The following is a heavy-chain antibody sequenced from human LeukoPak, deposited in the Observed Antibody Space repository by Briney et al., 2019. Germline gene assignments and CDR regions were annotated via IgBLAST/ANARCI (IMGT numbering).Heavy chain of an antibody. CDR3: ARDLFGYNWFDP. CDR2: IYHTGTT. D-gene: IGHD3-3*01. Sequence: SETLSLTCTVSGYSLSSDYYWGWIRQPPGKGLEWVGSIYHTGTTYYNPSLKSRVTISVDTSKNQFSLKLSSVTATHTAVYYCARDLFGYNWFDPWGQGTLVTVSS. J-gene: IGHJ5*02. V-gene: IGHV4-38-2*02. CDR1: GYSLSSDYY.